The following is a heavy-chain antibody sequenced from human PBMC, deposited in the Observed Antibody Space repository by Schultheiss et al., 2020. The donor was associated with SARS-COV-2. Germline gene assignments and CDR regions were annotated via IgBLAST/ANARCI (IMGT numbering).Heavy chain of an antibody. CDR3: AKVGSGWYGDAFDI. Sequence: GGSLRLSCAASGFTFDDYAMHWVRQAPGKGLEWVSGISGSGGSTYYADSVKGRFTISRDNSKNTLYLQMNSLRAEDTAVYYCAKVGSGWYGDAFDIWGQGTMVTVSS. D-gene: IGHD6-19*01. CDR2: ISGSGGST. V-gene: IGHV3-23*01. J-gene: IGHJ3*02. CDR1: GFTFDDYA.